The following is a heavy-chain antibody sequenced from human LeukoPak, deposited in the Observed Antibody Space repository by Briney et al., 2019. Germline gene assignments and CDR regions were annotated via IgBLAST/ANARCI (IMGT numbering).Heavy chain of an antibody. J-gene: IGHJ6*03. CDR1: GYSFTSYW. Sequence: GESLKISCKGSGYSFTSYWIGWVRQMPGKGLEWMGIIYPGDSDTRYSPSFQGQVTISADKSISTAYLQWSSLKASDTAMYYCARRRSSGPRGYYYYYMDVWGKGTTVTISS. D-gene: IGHD6-19*01. CDR2: IYPGDSDT. V-gene: IGHV5-51*01. CDR3: ARRRSSGPRGYYYYYMDV.